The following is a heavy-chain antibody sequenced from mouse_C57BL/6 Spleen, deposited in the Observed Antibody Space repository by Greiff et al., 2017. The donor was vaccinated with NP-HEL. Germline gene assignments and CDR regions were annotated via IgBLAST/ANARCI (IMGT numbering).Heavy chain of an antibody. D-gene: IGHD1-1*01. Sequence: DVKLVESGGGLVKPGGSLKLSCAASGFTFSDYGMHWVRQAPEKGLEWVAYISSGSSTIYYADTVKGRFTISRDNAKNTLFLQMTSLRTEDTAMYYCARTGSSSYWYFDVWGTGTTVTVSS. CDR1: GFTFSDYG. CDR3: ARTGSSSYWYFDV. V-gene: IGHV5-17*01. J-gene: IGHJ1*03. CDR2: ISSGSSTI.